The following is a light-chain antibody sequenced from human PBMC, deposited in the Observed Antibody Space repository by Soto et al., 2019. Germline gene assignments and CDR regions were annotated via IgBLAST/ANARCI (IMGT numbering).Light chain of an antibody. Sequence: EIVITQSPATLSVSPGERATLSCRASQSVSSNLAWYQQKPGQAPRLLIYGASTRDTGIPARFSGSGAGTDFTLTISRLEPEDFAVYYCQQYGSSTWTFGQGTKVDIK. CDR1: QSVSSN. V-gene: IGKV3-15*01. CDR3: QQYGSSTWT. CDR2: GAS. J-gene: IGKJ1*01.